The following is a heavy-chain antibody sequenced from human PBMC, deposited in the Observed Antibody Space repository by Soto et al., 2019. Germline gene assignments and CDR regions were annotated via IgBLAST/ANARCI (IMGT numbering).Heavy chain of an antibody. CDR1: GFTFSSYS. CDR2: ISSSSSYI. J-gene: IGHJ4*02. CDR3: ARDSTTVTANFDY. V-gene: IGHV3-21*01. Sequence: GGSLRLSCAASGFTFSSYSMNWVRQAPGKGLEWVSSISSSSSYIYYADSVKGRFTISRDNAKNSLYLQMNSLRAEDTAGYYCARDSTTVTANFDYWGQGTLVTVSS. D-gene: IGHD4-17*01.